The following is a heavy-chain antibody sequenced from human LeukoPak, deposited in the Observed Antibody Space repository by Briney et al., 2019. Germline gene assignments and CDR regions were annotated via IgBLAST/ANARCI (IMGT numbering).Heavy chain of an antibody. D-gene: IGHD4-17*01. V-gene: IGHV1-69*13. CDR2: IIPIFGTA. CDR3: AREGSRGTVTTFDY. CDR1: GGTFSSYA. J-gene: IGHJ4*02. Sequence: SVKVSCKASGGTFSSYAISWVRQAPGQGLEWMGGIIPIFGTANYAQKFQGRVTITADESTSTAYMELSSLRSEDTAVYYCAREGSRGTVTTFDYWGQGTLVTVSS.